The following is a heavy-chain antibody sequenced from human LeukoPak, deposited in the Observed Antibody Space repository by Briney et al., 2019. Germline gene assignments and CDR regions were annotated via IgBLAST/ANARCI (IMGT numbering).Heavy chain of an antibody. CDR3: AKDRTVLRFLEWLSYPDAFDI. CDR1: GFTFSSYA. J-gene: IGHJ3*02. D-gene: IGHD3-3*01. V-gene: IGHV3-23*01. Sequence: GGSLRLSCAASGFTFSSYAMSWVRQAPVKGLEWVSAISGSGGSTYYADSVKGRFTISRDNSKNTLYLQMNSLRAEDTAVYYCAKDRTVLRFLEWLSYPDAFDIWGQGTMVTVSS. CDR2: ISGSGGST.